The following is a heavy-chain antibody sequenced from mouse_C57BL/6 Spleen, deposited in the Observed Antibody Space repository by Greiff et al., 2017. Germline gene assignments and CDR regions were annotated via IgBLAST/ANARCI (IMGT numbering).Heavy chain of an antibody. D-gene: IGHD2-1*01. V-gene: IGHV5-6*01. Sequence: VQLKESGGDLVKPGGSLKLSCAASGFTFSSYGMSWVRQTPDKRLAWVATISSGGSYTYYPDSVKGRFTISRDNAKNTLYLQMSSLKSEDKAMYYCARHGNYGNSYYAMDYWGQGTSVTVSS. CDR1: GFTFSSYG. CDR3: ARHGNYGNSYYAMDY. CDR2: ISSGGSYT. J-gene: IGHJ4*01.